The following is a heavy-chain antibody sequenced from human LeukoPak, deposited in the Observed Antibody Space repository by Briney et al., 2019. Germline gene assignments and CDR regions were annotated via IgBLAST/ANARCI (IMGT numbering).Heavy chain of an antibody. CDR3: ARVTLVVVGGHRLNHDAFDI. Sequence: ASVKVSCKASGYTFTSYGISWVRQAPGQGLEWMGWISAYNGNTNYAQKLQGRVTMTTDTSTSTAYMELRSLRSDDAAVYYCARVTLVVVGGHRLNHDAFDIWGQGTMVTVSS. J-gene: IGHJ3*02. V-gene: IGHV1-18*01. CDR1: GYTFTSYG. CDR2: ISAYNGNT. D-gene: IGHD2-15*01.